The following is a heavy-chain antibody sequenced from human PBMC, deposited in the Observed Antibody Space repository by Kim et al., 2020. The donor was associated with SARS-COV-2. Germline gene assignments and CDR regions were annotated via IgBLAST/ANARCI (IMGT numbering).Heavy chain of an antibody. J-gene: IGHJ5*02. CDR1: GYTFTSYA. Sequence: ASVKVSCKASGYTFTSYAMNWVRQAPGQGLEWMGWINTNTGNPTYAQGFTGRFVFSLDTSVSTAYLQISSLKAEDTAVYYCARGGIAAAAEGDYNWFDPWGQGTLVTASS. D-gene: IGHD6-13*01. CDR3: ARGGIAAAAEGDYNWFDP. CDR2: INTNTGNP. V-gene: IGHV7-4-1*02.